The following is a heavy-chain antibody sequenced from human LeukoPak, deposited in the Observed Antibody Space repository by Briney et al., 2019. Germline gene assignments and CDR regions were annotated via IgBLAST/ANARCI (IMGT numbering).Heavy chain of an antibody. J-gene: IGHJ4*02. CDR3: ASQAGTLMTTVTLVIDY. CDR2: IYYSGST. Sequence: SETLSLTCKVSGGSLSSSTHYWVWIRQPPGKGLEWIGSIYYSGSTYYNPSLKSRVTISVDKSKNQFSLKLSSVTAADTAVYYCASQAGTLMTTVTLVIDYWGQGTLVTVSS. D-gene: IGHD4-17*01. CDR1: GGSLSSSTHY. V-gene: IGHV4-39*07.